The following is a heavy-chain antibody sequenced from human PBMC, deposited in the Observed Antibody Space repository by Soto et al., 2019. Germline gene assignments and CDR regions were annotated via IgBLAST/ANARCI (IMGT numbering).Heavy chain of an antibody. J-gene: IGHJ4*02. CDR1: GDSIGTYY. Sequence: SETLSLTCTVSGDSIGTYYWSWIRQPPGKGLEWIGYIYYRGNTDYNPSLKSRVTISLDTPKNQFSLKLSSVTAADTAVYYCARHRGYYDILTGYTTYYFDYWGQGILVTVSS. D-gene: IGHD3-9*01. CDR3: ARHRGYYDILTGYTTYYFDY. V-gene: IGHV4-59*08. CDR2: IYYRGNT.